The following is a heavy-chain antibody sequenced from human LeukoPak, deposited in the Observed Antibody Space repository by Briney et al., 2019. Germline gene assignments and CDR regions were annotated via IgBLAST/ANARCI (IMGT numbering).Heavy chain of an antibody. CDR1: GFTFSGYA. CDR2: ISYDGSNK. Sequence: GGSLRLSCAASGFTFSGYAMHWVRQAPGKGLEWVAVISYDGSNKYYADSVKGRFTISRDNSKNTLYLQMNSLRAEDTAVYYCARDVYSSSSGGDYWGQGTLVTVSS. J-gene: IGHJ4*02. V-gene: IGHV3-30-3*01. CDR3: ARDVYSSSSGGDY. D-gene: IGHD6-6*01.